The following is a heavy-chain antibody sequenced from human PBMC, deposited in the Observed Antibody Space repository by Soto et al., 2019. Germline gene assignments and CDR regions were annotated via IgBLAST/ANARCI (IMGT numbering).Heavy chain of an antibody. CDR3: ARGALYYDFWSGYYGWFDP. D-gene: IGHD3-3*01. Sequence: ASVKVSCKASGYTFTSYDINWVRQATEQGLEWMGWMNPNSGNTGYAQKFQGRVTMTRNTSISTAYMELSSLRSEDTAVYYCARGALYYDFWSGYYGWFDPWGQGTLVTVSS. CDR1: GYTFTSYD. J-gene: IGHJ5*02. V-gene: IGHV1-8*01. CDR2: MNPNSGNT.